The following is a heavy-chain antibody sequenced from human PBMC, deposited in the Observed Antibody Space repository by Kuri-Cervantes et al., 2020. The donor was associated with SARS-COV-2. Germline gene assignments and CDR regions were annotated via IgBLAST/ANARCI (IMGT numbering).Heavy chain of an antibody. Sequence: GESLKISCAASGFTFSSYAMHWVRQAPGKGLEYVSAISNNGGSTYYANSVKGRFTISRDNSKNTLYLQMGSLRAEDMAVYYCARDSREYCSSTSCSWFDPWGQGTLVTVSS. D-gene: IGHD2-2*01. V-gene: IGHV3-64*01. CDR3: ARDSREYCSSTSCSWFDP. CDR1: GFTFSSYA. CDR2: ISNNGGST. J-gene: IGHJ5*02.